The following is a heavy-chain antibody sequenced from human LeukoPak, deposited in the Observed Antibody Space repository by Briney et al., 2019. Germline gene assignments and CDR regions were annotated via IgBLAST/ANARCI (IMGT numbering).Heavy chain of an antibody. J-gene: IGHJ4*02. V-gene: IGHV4-61*02. CDR3: ARQTGSGLFILP. Sequence: PSQTLSLTCTVSGGSISSGSYYWSWIRQPAGKELEWIGLIYTSGSTNYNPSLKSRVTISVDTSKNQFSLRLTSVTAADTAVYYCARQTGSGLFILPGGQGTLVTVSS. D-gene: IGHD3/OR15-3a*01. CDR1: GGSISSGSYY. CDR2: IYTSGST.